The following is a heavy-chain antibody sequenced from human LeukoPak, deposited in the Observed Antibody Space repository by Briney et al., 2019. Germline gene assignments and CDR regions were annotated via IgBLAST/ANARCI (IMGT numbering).Heavy chain of an antibody. CDR2: VNADGVNT. Sequence: PGGSLRLSCAASGCTFHNYRMSWVRQAPGWGLEWVSTVNADGVNTYYADSVKGRFTISRDNSKSTLVLQMNSLRVEDTALYYCTKRVKYGGTWDHFADWGQGTLVTVSS. J-gene: IGHJ4*02. D-gene: IGHD1-26*01. CDR1: GCTFHNYR. CDR3: TKRVKYGGTWDHFAD. V-gene: IGHV3-23*01.